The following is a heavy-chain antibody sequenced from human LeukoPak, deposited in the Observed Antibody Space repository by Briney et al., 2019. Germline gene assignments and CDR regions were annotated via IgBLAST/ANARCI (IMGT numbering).Heavy chain of an antibody. CDR2: ISGSGGST. D-gene: IGHD3-22*01. CDR3: AAQDPYYYDSSGYSYYST. CDR1: GFTFSSYG. J-gene: IGHJ4*02. V-gene: IGHV3-23*01. Sequence: PGGSLRLSCAASGFTFSSYGMSWVRQAPGKGLEWVSAISGSGGSTYYADSVKGRFTISRDNSKNTLYLQMNSLRAEDTAVYYCAAQDPYYYDSSGYSYYSTWGQGTLVTVSS.